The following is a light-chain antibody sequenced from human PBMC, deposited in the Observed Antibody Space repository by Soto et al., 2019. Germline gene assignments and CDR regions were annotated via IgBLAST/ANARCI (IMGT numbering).Light chain of an antibody. CDR1: QSVSSSY. J-gene: IGKJ5*01. CDR3: QQYGSSPS. Sequence: ETVLTQSPGTLSLSPGERATLSCRTSQSVSSSYLAWYQQKPGQAPRLLIYGASSRATGIPDRFSGSGSGTDFTLISRRLEPEDLAGYFCQQYGSSPSFGQRTRLEIK. CDR2: GAS. V-gene: IGKV3-20*01.